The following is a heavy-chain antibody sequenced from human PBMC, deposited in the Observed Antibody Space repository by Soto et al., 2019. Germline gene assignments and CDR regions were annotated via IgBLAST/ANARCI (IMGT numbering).Heavy chain of an antibody. Sequence: ASVKVSCKASGGTFSSYTISWVRQAPGQGLEWMGRIIPILGIANYAQKFQGRVTITADKSTSTAYMELSSLRSEDTAVYYCARGIFYGDYLGAEYFQHWGQGTLVTVSS. D-gene: IGHD4-17*01. CDR1: GGTFSSYT. V-gene: IGHV1-69*02. J-gene: IGHJ1*01. CDR2: IIPILGIA. CDR3: ARGIFYGDYLGAEYFQH.